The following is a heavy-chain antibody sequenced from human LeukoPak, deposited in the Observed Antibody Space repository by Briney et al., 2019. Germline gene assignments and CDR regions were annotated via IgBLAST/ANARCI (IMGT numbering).Heavy chain of an antibody. CDR2: IYTSGST. D-gene: IGHD3-10*01. J-gene: IGHJ4*02. CDR1: GGSISSGSYY. CDR3: ARVRYGSGSYGVYYFDY. V-gene: IGHV4-61*02. Sequence: SQTLSLTCTVSGGSISSGSYYWSWIRQPAGKGLEWIGRIYTSGSTNYNPSLKSRVTISVDTSKNQFSLKLSSVTAADTAVYYCARVRYGSGSYGVYYFDYWGQGTLVTVSS.